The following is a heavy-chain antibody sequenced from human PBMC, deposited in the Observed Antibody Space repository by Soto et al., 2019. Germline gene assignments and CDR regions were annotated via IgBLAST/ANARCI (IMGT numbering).Heavy chain of an antibody. Sequence: EVPLVESGGGLVQPGGSLRLSCAASTFTFSNYWMSWVRQAPGKGLEWVANIDQDGSAKYYVDSVKGRFTISRDNAKNLVYLHMSSLRVEDTAVYYCAREYSGYETPRENDYWGQGTLVTVSS. CDR2: IDQDGSAK. V-gene: IGHV3-7*05. CDR1: TFTFSNYW. J-gene: IGHJ4*02. D-gene: IGHD5-12*01. CDR3: AREYSGYETPRENDY.